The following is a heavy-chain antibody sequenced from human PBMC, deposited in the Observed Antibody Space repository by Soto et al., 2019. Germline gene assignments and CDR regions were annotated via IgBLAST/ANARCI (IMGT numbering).Heavy chain of an antibody. CDR1: GGSFSGYS. V-gene: IGHV4-34*02. J-gene: IGHJ4*02. D-gene: IGHD6-19*01. CDR2: MNHGGST. CDR3: ARARYSSGLFAMKHHFDY. Sequence: QVQLQQWGAGLLKPSETLSLTCAVYGGSFSGYSWSWMRQPPGQGLEWIGEMNHGGSTNYNPSLKSRVTVPADKSKNQFSLKLTSLTAADTAVYYCARARYSSGLFAMKHHFDYWGQGTLVTVSS.